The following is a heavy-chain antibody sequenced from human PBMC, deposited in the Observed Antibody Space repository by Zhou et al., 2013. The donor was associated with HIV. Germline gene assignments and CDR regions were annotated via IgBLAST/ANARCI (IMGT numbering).Heavy chain of an antibody. CDR3: ARVSLIGGWHYYFDY. D-gene: IGHD3-16*01. J-gene: IGHJ4*02. Sequence: QVQLVQSGAEVKKPGSSVKVSCKASGGTFSSYAISWVRQAPGQGLEWMGGIIPIFGTANYAQKFQGRVTITTDESTSTAYMELSSLRSEDTAVYYCARVSLIGGWHYYFDYWGQGTLVTVSS. CDR2: IIPIFGTA. V-gene: IGHV1-69*05. CDR1: GGTFSSYA.